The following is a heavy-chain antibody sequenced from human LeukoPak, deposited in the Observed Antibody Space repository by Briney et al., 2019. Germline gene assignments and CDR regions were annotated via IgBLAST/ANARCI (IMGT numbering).Heavy chain of an antibody. J-gene: IGHJ6*02. V-gene: IGHV3-23*01. Sequence: PGGSLRLSCAASGFTFSSYAMSWVRQAPGKGLEWVSAISGSGGSTYYADSVKGRFTISRDNSKNTLYLQMNSLRAEDTAVYYCARFYYDYYYYGMDVWGQGTTVTVSS. CDR2: ISGSGGST. CDR1: GFTFSSYA. D-gene: IGHD3-16*01. CDR3: ARFYYDYYYYGMDV.